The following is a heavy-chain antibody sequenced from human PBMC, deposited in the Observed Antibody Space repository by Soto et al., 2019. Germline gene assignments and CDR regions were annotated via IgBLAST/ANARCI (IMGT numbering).Heavy chain of an antibody. D-gene: IGHD3-3*01. V-gene: IGHV1-2*02. CDR2: INPNSGGT. Sequence: ASVKVSCKASGYTFTGYYMHWVRQASGQGLEWMGWINPNSGGTNYAQKFQGRVTMTRDTSISTAYMELSRLRSDDTAVYYCARDPVSDFWGGNWFDPWGQGTLVTVSS. J-gene: IGHJ5*02. CDR3: ARDPVSDFWGGNWFDP. CDR1: GYTFTGYY.